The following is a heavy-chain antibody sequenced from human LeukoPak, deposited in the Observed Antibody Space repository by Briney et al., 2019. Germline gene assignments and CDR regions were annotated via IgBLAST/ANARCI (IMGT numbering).Heavy chain of an antibody. J-gene: IGHJ4*02. V-gene: IGHV3-20*04. Sequence: GGSLRLSCAASGFTFDDYGMSWVRQAPGKGLEWVSGINWNGGSTGYAGSVKGRFTISRDNAKNSLYLQMNSLRAEDTALYYCATYRQIQVPFEFWGQGTLVTVSS. D-gene: IGHD5-18*01. CDR2: INWNGGST. CDR3: ATYRQIQVPFEF. CDR1: GFTFDDYG.